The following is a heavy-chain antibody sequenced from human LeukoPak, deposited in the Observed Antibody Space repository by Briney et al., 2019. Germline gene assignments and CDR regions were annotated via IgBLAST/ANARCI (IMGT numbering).Heavy chain of an antibody. CDR3: AREYCSGGSCYGMDV. CDR2: IGTAGDT. Sequence: GGSLRLSCAASGFTFSSYDMHWVRQATGKGLEWVSAIGTAGDTYYPGSVKGRSTISRENAKNSLYLQMNSLRAGDTAVYYCAREYCSGGSCYGMDVWGQGTTVTVSS. CDR1: GFTFSSYD. D-gene: IGHD2-15*01. V-gene: IGHV3-13*01. J-gene: IGHJ6*02.